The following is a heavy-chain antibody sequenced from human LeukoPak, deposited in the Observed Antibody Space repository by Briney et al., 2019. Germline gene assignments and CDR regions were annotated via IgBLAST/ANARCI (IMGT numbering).Heavy chain of an antibody. J-gene: IGHJ6*02. CDR3: ASPLWFGELGSGMDV. Sequence: SETLSLTCAVYGGSFSGYYWSWIRQPPGKGLEWIGEINHSGSTYYNPSLKSRVTISVDTSKNQFSLKLSSVTAADTAVYYCASPLWFGELGSGMDVWGQGTTVTVSS. D-gene: IGHD3-10*01. CDR2: INHSGST. CDR1: GGSFSGYY. V-gene: IGHV4-34*01.